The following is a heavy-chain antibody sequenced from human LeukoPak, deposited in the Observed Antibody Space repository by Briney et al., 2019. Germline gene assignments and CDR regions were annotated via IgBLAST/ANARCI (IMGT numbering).Heavy chain of an antibody. D-gene: IGHD6-6*01. Sequence: GGSLRLSCAASGFTLDDYAMHGVRHAPGKGLEGVSGISWNSGSIGYADSVKGRFTISRDNAKNSLYLQMNSLRAEDTALYYCAKDHHLYSSSSLFGYWGQGTLVTVSS. CDR2: ISWNSGSI. J-gene: IGHJ4*02. CDR3: AKDHHLYSSSSLFGY. CDR1: GFTLDDYA. V-gene: IGHV3-9*01.